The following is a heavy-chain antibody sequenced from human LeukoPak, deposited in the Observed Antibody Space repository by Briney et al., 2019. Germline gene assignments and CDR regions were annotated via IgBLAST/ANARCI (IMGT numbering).Heavy chain of an antibody. J-gene: IGHJ4*02. V-gene: IGHV3-20*04. D-gene: IGHD6-19*01. CDR1: GFTFDDYG. CDR3: ARDRKYSSGWYYFDY. Sequence: GGSLRLSCAASGFTFDDYGMSWVRQAPGKGLEWVSGINWNGGSTGYADSVKGRFTISRDNAKNSLYLQMNSSTAEATAVYYCARDRKYSSGWYYFDYWGQGTLVTVSS. CDR2: INWNGGST.